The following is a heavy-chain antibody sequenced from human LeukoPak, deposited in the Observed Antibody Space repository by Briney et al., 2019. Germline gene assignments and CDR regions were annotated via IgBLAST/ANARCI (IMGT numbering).Heavy chain of an antibody. Sequence: PGGSLRLSCAASGFTFSDYYMDWVRQAPGKGLEWVGRTIKKVNSYTTEYAASVKDRFTISRDDSKNSLYLQMNGLKTEDTAVYYCARVEGRDGYTFDYWGQGTLVTVSS. CDR2: TIKKVNSYTT. CDR1: GFTFSDYY. J-gene: IGHJ4*02. D-gene: IGHD5-24*01. CDR3: ARVEGRDGYTFDY. V-gene: IGHV3-72*01.